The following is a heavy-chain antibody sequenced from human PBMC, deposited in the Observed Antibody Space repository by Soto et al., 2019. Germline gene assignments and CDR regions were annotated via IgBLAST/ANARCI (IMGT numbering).Heavy chain of an antibody. J-gene: IGHJ4*02. Sequence: GSLRLSCAASGFTFSNAWMNWVRQVPGKGREWVGRIKSKTDGGKKDYAAPVKGGFTISRDDSKNTLYLQMNSLKTEDAAVYYCTTGDDFWSGYYTEYYFDYWGQGTLVTVSS. V-gene: IGHV3-15*07. CDR1: GFTFSNAW. D-gene: IGHD3-3*01. CDR2: IKSKTDGGKK. CDR3: TTGDDFWSGYYTEYYFDY.